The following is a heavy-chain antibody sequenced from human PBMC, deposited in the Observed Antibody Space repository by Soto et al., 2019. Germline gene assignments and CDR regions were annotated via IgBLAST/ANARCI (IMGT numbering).Heavy chain of an antibody. D-gene: IGHD1-1*01. CDR3: VRGWAGNGNLDY. Sequence: QVQLQESNPGLVKPSQTLSLTCTVSGGSISSSGYYWSWVRQHPGKGLKWIGYIYYSGRTYYNSSLKSRLSISIDTSKNHFSMKLSSVTAADTAVYYCVRGWAGNGNLDYWGQGTLVTVSS. CDR1: GGSISSSGYY. CDR2: IYYSGRT. V-gene: IGHV4-31*03. J-gene: IGHJ4*02.